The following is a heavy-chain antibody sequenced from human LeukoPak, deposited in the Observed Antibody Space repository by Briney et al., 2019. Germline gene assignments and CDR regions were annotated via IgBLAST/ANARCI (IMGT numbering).Heavy chain of an antibody. J-gene: IGHJ6*02. CDR2: VFNSGNT. V-gene: IGHV4-59*02. CDR3: AKLSRIAAAGAYSYHSLDV. CDR1: GGSVNSFH. D-gene: IGHD6-13*01. Sequence: SSETLSLTCYVSGGSVNSFHWAWIRQPPGKGLEWIGHVFNSGNTDYNPPLKSRVTISVDTSNNQFSLKLRSVTAADTAVYYCAKLSRIAAAGAYSYHSLDVWGQGTTVTVSS.